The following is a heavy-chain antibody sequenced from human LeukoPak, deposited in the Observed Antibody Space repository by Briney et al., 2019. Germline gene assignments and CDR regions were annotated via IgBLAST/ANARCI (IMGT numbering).Heavy chain of an antibody. D-gene: IGHD6-6*01. CDR2: ISSSSSYI. V-gene: IGHV3-21*01. CDR1: GFTFSSYS. Sequence: PGGSLRLSCAASGFTFSSYSMNWVRQAPGKGLEWVSSISSSSSYIYYADSVKGRFTIYRDNAKNSMYLQMNSLRAEDTAVYYCARYGSSIYFDYWGQGTLVTASS. J-gene: IGHJ4*02. CDR3: ARYGSSIYFDY.